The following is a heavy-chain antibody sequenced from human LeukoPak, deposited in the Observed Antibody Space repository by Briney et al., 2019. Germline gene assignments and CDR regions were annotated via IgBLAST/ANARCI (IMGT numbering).Heavy chain of an antibody. Sequence: GGSLRLSCAASGFTFSGYWMHWVRQAPGKGLVWVSRIKSDGSSTRYADFVKGRFTISRDNAKNTLYLQLNSLRAEDTAVYYCARDPDICSGGSCYSHFDYWGQGTLVTVSS. CDR2: IKSDGSST. V-gene: IGHV3-74*01. D-gene: IGHD2-15*01. J-gene: IGHJ4*02. CDR3: ARDPDICSGGSCYSHFDY. CDR1: GFTFSGYW.